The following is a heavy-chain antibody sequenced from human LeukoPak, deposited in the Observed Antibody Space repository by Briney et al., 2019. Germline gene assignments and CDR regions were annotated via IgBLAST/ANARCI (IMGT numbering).Heavy chain of an antibody. CDR2: INPSVGST. Sequence: GASVKVSCKASGYTFTSYYMHWVRQAPGQRLEWMGIINPSVGSTSYAQKFQGRVTMTRDTSTSTVYMDLRSLRSEDTPVYYCARPYSRSWSPYYHYGMDVWGKGTGVTVS. V-gene: IGHV1-46*01. CDR1: GYTFTSYY. CDR3: ARPYSRSWSPYYHYGMDV. J-gene: IGHJ6*04. D-gene: IGHD6-13*01.